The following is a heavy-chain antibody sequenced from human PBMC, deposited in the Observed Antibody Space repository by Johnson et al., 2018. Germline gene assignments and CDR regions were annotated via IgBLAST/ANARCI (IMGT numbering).Heavy chain of an antibody. Sequence: SAMHWVRQASGKGLEWVGRIRSKANSYATAYAASVKGRFTISRDNSKNTLYLQMNSLRAEDTAVYYCARDRGYGDYVGWLDPWGQGTLVTVSS. D-gene: IGHD4-17*01. J-gene: IGHJ5*02. CDR2: IRSKANSYAT. V-gene: IGHV3-73*01. CDR1: SA. CDR3: ARDRGYGDYVGWLDP.